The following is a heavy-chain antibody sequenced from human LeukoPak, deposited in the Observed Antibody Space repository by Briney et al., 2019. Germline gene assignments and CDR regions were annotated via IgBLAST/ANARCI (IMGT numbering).Heavy chain of an antibody. V-gene: IGHV3-23*01. CDR3: AKEVRTSSWYREEFDY. CDR2: ISGSGGGT. D-gene: IGHD6-13*01. CDR1: GFTFSSFP. J-gene: IGHJ4*02. Sequence: GGSLRLSCAASGFTFSSFPMSWVRQAPGKGLEWVSAISGSGGGTIYADSVKGRLTISRDNSKNTLYMQMNNLRVEDTAVYYCAKEVRTSSWYREEFDYWGQGALVTVSS.